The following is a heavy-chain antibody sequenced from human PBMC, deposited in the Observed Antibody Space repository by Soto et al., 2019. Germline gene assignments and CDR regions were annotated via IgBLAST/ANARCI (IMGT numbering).Heavy chain of an antibody. D-gene: IGHD2-21*01. V-gene: IGHV1-3*01. Sequence: QVQLVQSGAEVKKPGASVKVSCKASGYTFTSYAMDWVRQARGQRLEWMGWINAGNGNTKYSQKFQGRVTITRDTSASPDYMALSSLRSEDTAVYYCARVPGYSIGALWGRGTLVAVSS. CDR3: ARVPGYSIGAL. CDR2: INAGNGNT. J-gene: IGHJ2*01. CDR1: GYTFTSYA.